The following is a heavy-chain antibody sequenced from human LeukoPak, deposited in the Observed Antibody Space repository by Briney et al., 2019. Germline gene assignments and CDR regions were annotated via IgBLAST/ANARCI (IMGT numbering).Heavy chain of an antibody. J-gene: IGHJ4*02. CDR3: ARGGTRYYFDY. CDR2: ISGSGGST. Sequence: GGSLRLSCAASGFTFSSYAMSWVRQAPGKGLEWVSAISGSGGSTYYADSVKGRFTISRDNPKNTLYLQMNSLRAEDTAVYYCARGGTRYYFDYWGQGTLVTVSS. V-gene: IGHV3-23*01. CDR1: GFTFSSYA. D-gene: IGHD3-16*01.